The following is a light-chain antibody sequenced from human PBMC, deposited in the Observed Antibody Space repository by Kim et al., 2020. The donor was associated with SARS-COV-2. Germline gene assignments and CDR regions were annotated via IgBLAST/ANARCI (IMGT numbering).Light chain of an antibody. Sequence: SYELTQPPSVSVPPGKKASITCPGENWGDNYACWYKKKQAQSPVWAIYQNRKRPSGIPERFSGPNFGNTATRTISGTQAMDEADNSGQAWDSRTAVFGGG. V-gene: IGLV3-1*01. CDR1: NWGDNY. J-gene: IGLJ3*02. CDR2: QNR. CDR3: QAWDSRTAV.